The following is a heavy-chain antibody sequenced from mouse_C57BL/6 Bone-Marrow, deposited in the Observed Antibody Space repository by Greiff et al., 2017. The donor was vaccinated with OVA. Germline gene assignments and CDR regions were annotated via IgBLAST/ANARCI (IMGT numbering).Heavy chain of an antibody. V-gene: IGHV1-69*01. CDR2: IDPSDSYT. J-gene: IGHJ3*01. D-gene: IGHD2-1*01. CDR3: AIEEGIWCGNYD. Sequence: QVQLQQPGAELVMPGASVKLSCKASGYTFTSYWMHWVKQRPGQGLEWIGEIDPSDSYTNYNQKFKGKSTLTVDKSSSTAYMQLSSLTSEASAVYDCAIEEGIWCGNYDWGQGTLVTVSA. CDR1: GYTFTSYW.